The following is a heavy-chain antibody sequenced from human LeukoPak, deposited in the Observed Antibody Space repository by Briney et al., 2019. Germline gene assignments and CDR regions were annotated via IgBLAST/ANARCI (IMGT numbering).Heavy chain of an antibody. D-gene: IGHD3-22*01. Sequence: SETLSLTCTVSGDSISSHYLSWIRQPAGRGLEWIARMSGSGSTNYNPSLKSRVTLSVDTSKNQFSLNLNSVTAADTAVYYCARDRTYYDSTGHYYEFWGQGTLVTVSS. CDR1: GDSISSHY. J-gene: IGHJ4*02. V-gene: IGHV4-4*07. CDR3: ARDRTYYDSTGHYYEF. CDR2: MSGSGST.